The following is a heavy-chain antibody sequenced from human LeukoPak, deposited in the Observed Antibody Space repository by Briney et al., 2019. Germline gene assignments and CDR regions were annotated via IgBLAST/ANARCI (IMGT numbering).Heavy chain of an antibody. CDR1: GFTFSSYS. D-gene: IGHD6-19*01. J-gene: IGHJ4*02. Sequence: GGSLRLSCAASGFTFSSYSMNWVRQAPGKGLEWVSYISSSSSTIYYADSVKGRFTISRDNAKNSLYLQMNSLRAEDTAVYYCARDGIAVAVDYWGQGTLVTVSS. CDR2: ISSSSSTI. V-gene: IGHV3-48*04. CDR3: ARDGIAVAVDY.